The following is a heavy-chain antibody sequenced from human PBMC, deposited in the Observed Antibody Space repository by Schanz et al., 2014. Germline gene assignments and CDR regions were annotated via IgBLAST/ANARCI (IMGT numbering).Heavy chain of an antibody. CDR3: AKSGGGYSYGCVEY. CDR2: ISGSGGDT. CDR1: GFSFSIFA. J-gene: IGHJ4*02. Sequence: EVQLLESGGGLVQPGGSLRLSCAASGFSFSIFAMTWVRQAPGQGLEWVSTISGSGGDTYPADSVKGRFTISRDNSNNTLYLQMKILGAEDAAVYCCAKSGGGYSYGCVEYWGQGILVTVSS. D-gene: IGHD5-18*01. V-gene: IGHV3-23*01.